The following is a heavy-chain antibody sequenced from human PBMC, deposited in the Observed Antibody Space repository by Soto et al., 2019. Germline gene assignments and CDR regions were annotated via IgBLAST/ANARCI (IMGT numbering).Heavy chain of an antibody. CDR2: IYYSGST. CDR1: GGSISSYY. J-gene: IGHJ4*02. D-gene: IGHD3-3*01. V-gene: IGHV4-59*01. Sequence: SETLSLTCTVPGGSISSYYWSWIRQPPVKGLEWIGYIYYSGSTNYNPSLKSRVTISVDTSKNQFSLKLSSVTAADTAVYYCARGGFPGGIYSFDYWGQGTLVTVSS. CDR3: ARGGFPGGIYSFDY.